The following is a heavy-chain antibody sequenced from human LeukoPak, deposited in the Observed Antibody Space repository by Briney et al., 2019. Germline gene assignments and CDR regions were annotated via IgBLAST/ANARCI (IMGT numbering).Heavy chain of an antibody. CDR1: GFTFSSYG. D-gene: IGHD2-2*01. CDR2: VSGNGGST. J-gene: IGHJ4*02. CDR3: AREALLVGAVVVPAVLDY. Sequence: GGSLRLSCAASGFTFSSYGMGWVRQAPGKGLEWVSSVSGNGGSTYYADSVKGRFTISRDNSKNTLYLQMNSLRAEDTAVYYCAREALLVGAVVVPAVLDYWGQGTLVTVSS. V-gene: IGHV3-23*01.